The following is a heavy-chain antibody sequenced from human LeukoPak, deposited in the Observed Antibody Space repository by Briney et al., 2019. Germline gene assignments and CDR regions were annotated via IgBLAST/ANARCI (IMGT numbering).Heavy chain of an antibody. CDR1: GFTFSSYS. CDR3: ARCGEDYVWGSYPWGINYYYGMGV. V-gene: IGHV3-21*01. CDR2: ISSSSSYI. D-gene: IGHD3-16*02. Sequence: GGSLRLSCAASGFTFSSYSMNWVRQAPGKGLEWVSSISSSSSYIYYADSVKGRFTISRDNAKNSMYLQMNSLRAEDTAVYYCARCGEDYVWGSYPWGINYYYGMGVWGQVTTVTVSS. J-gene: IGHJ6*02.